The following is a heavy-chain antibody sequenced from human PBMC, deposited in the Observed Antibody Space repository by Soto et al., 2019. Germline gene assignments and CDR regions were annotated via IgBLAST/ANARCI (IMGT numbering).Heavy chain of an antibody. CDR3: ASHPPGVRMECYYLDY. CDR2: IWYDGSNK. D-gene: IGHD1-1*01. CDR1: GFTFSSYA. J-gene: IGHJ4*02. Sequence: QVQLVESGGGVVQPGRSLRLSCAASGFTFSSYAMHWVRQAPGKGLEWVAVIWYDGSNKYYADSVKGRFTISRDNSKNTLYLQMSSLSAEDTAVYYCASHPPGVRMECYYLDYWGQGTLVTVSS. V-gene: IGHV3-33*01.